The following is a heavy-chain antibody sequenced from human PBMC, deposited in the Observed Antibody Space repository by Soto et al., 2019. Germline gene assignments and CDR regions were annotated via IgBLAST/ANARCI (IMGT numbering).Heavy chain of an antibody. CDR1: EFTFSSYP. J-gene: IGHJ4*02. CDR3: ARGPITQTSFIDH. CDR2: ISYDGGNQ. V-gene: IGHV3-30-3*01. D-gene: IGHD1-20*01. Sequence: GGSLRLSCKASEFTFSSYPMHWVRQAPGKGLEWVTVISYDGGNQYYADSVKGRFTISRDNSKDTLYLQMHSLRSDDTAVYFCARGPITQTSFIDHWGQGTLVTVSS.